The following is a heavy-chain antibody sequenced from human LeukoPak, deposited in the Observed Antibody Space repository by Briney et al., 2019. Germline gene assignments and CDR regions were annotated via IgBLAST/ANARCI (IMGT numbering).Heavy chain of an antibody. D-gene: IGHD6-19*01. J-gene: IGHJ6*02. CDR1: GFTFSSYS. CDR3: ARDLLAVAENGPKHYYYYYGMDV. Sequence: PGGSLRLSCAASGFTFSSYSINWVRQAPGKGLEWVSSISISSSYIYYADSVKGRFTISRDNAKNSLYLQMNSLRAEDTAVYYCARDLLAVAENGPKHYYYYYGMDVWGQGTTVTVSS. V-gene: IGHV3-21*04. CDR2: ISISSSYI.